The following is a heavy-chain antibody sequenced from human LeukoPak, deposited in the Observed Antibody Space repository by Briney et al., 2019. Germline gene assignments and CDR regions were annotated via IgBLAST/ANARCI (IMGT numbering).Heavy chain of an antibody. V-gene: IGHV3-23*01. Sequence: GGSLRLSCAASGFTFSSYAMSWVRQAPGKGLEWVSAISGSGGSTYYADSVKGRFTISRDNSKSTLYLQMNSLRAEDTAVYYCANGGFGELLGMDVWGQGTTVTVSS. CDR1: GFTFSSYA. CDR3: ANGGFGELLGMDV. J-gene: IGHJ6*02. CDR2: ISGSGGST. D-gene: IGHD3-10*01.